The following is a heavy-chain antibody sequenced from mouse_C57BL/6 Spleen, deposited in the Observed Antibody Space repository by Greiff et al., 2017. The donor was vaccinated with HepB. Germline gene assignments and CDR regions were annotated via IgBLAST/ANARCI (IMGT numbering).Heavy chain of an antibody. J-gene: IGHJ1*03. CDR1: EYEFPSHD. CDR2: INSDGGST. CDR3: SLLLPSLLYFDV. V-gene: IGHV5-2*01. Sequence: EVKLMESGGGLVQPGESLKLSCESNEYEFPSHDMSWVRKTPEKRLELVAAINSDGGSTYYPDTMERRFIISRDNTKKTLYLQMSSLWSEDTALCCASLLLPSLLYFDVWGTGTTVTVSS.